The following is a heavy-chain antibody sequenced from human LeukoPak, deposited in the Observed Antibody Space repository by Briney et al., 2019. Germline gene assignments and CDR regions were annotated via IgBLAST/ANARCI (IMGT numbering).Heavy chain of an antibody. CDR3: ARVHYDFWSGYYLYYFDY. V-gene: IGHV4-34*01. CDR2: INHSGST. J-gene: IGHJ4*02. D-gene: IGHD3-3*01. CDR1: GGSFSGYY. Sequence: SETLSLTCAVYGGSFSGYYWSWIRQPPGKGLEWIGEINHSGSTNYNPSLKSRVTISVDTSKNQFSLKLSSVTAADTAVYYCARVHYDFWSGYYLYYFDYWGQGTLVTVSS.